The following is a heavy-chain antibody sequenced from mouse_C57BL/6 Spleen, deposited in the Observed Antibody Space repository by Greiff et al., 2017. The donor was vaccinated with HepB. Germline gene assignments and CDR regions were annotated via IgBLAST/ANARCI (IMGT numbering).Heavy chain of an antibody. CDR1: GYTFTSYD. J-gene: IGHJ1*03. CDR2: IYPRDGST. V-gene: IGHV1-85*01. Sequence: VQLQQSGPELVKPGASVKLSCKASGYTFTSYDINWVKQRPGQGLEWIGWIYPRDGSTKYNEKFKGKATLTVDTSSSTAYMELHSLTSEDSAVYFCARYGSSYTWYFDVSGTGTTVTVSS. D-gene: IGHD1-1*01. CDR3: ARYGSSYTWYFDV.